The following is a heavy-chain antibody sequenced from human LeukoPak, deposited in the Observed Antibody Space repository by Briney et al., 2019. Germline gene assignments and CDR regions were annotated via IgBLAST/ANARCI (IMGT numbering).Heavy chain of an antibody. V-gene: IGHV3-7*01. CDR3: ASNWNYVRGYGMDV. CDR1: GFTFSSYW. Sequence: PGGSLRLSCAASGFTFSSYWMSWVRQTPGKGLEWVANIKQDGSEKHYVDSVKGRFTISRDNAKNSLYLQMSSLRAEDMAVYYCASNWNYVRGYGMDVWGQGTTVTVSS. CDR2: IKQDGSEK. D-gene: IGHD1-7*01. J-gene: IGHJ6*02.